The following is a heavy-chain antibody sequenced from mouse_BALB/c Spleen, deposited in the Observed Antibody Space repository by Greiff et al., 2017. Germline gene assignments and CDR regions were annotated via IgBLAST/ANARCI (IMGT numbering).Heavy chain of an antibody. CDR2: ILPGSGST. J-gene: IGHJ3*01. D-gene: IGHD2-1*01. CDR3: ARGRDYGNYALAWFAY. Sequence: QVQLQQSGAELMKPGASVKISCKATGYTFSSYWIEWVKQRPGHGLEWIGEILPGSGSTNYNEKFKGKATFTADTSSNTAYMQLSSLTSEDSAVYYCARGRDYGNYALAWFAYWGQGTLVTVSA. CDR1: GYTFSSYW. V-gene: IGHV1-9*01.